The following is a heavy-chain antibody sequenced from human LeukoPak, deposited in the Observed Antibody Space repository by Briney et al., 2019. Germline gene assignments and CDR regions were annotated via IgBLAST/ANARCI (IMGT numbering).Heavy chain of an antibody. V-gene: IGHV3-7*01. D-gene: IGHD3-3*01. CDR1: GFNLSRHG. Sequence: GSLRLSCVSSGFNLSRHGMGWVRQVPGEGLEWVAYIKEEGSENYYVNSVKGRFNISREQAKKPLYLQMNRLRAEDSAVYYCASSYIDEFWSGHFWGQGTQVTVSS. J-gene: IGHJ4*02. CDR2: IKEEGSEN. CDR3: ASSYIDEFWSGHF.